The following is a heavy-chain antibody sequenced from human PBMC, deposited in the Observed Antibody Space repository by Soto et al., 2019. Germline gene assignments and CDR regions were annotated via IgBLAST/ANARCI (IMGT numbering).Heavy chain of an antibody. Sequence: GASLKVYCKTSGYAFTTFDINWVRQATGQGLEWVGWMNPNSGNTGYAQKFQGRVTMTRNTSISTACMELGSLRSEDTAVYFCARDHCTTTNCYTSIHYYGMDVWGQGTTVTVSS. D-gene: IGHD2-2*02. CDR1: GYAFTTFD. CDR2: MNPNSGNT. V-gene: IGHV1-8*01. CDR3: ARDHCTTTNCYTSIHYYGMDV. J-gene: IGHJ6*02.